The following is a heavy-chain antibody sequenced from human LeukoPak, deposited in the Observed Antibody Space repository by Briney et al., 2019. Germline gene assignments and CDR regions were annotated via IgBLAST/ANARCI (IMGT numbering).Heavy chain of an antibody. CDR3: ARDIGWLQFHAFDI. D-gene: IGHD5-24*01. CDR2: ISSSSSTI. V-gene: IGHV3-48*01. Sequence: GGSLRLSCAASGFTFSSYSMNWARQAPGKGLEWVSYISSSSSTIYYADSVKGRFTISRDNAKNSLYLQMNSLRAEDTAVYYCARDIGWLQFHAFDIWGQGTMVTVSS. CDR1: GFTFSSYS. J-gene: IGHJ3*02.